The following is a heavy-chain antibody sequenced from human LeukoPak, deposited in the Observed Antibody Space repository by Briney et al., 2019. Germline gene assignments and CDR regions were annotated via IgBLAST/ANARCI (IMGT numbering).Heavy chain of an antibody. Sequence: GASVKVSCKASGGTFSSYAISWVRQAPGQGLEWMGRIIPILGIANYAQKFQGRVTITADKSTSTAYMELSSLRSEDTAVYYCAGGVGVLRGGGAFDYWGQGTLVTVSS. CDR3: AGGVGVLRGGGAFDY. V-gene: IGHV1-69*04. J-gene: IGHJ4*02. CDR1: GGTFSSYA. CDR2: IIPILGIA. D-gene: IGHD3-16*01.